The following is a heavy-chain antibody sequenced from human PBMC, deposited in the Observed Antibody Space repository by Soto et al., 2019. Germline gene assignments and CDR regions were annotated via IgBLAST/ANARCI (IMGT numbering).Heavy chain of an antibody. CDR2: IIPILGIA. CDR3: ARDHYGSSTYYGMDV. Sequence: QVQLVQSGAEVKKPGSSVKVSCKASGGTFSSYTISWVRQAPGQGLEWMGRIIPILGIANYAQKFQGRVTIXXDXSXXAAYMELSSLSSEDTAGYDCARDHYGSSTYYGMDVWGQGTTVTVSS. CDR1: GGTFSSYT. J-gene: IGHJ6*02. V-gene: IGHV1-69*02. D-gene: IGHD3-10*01.